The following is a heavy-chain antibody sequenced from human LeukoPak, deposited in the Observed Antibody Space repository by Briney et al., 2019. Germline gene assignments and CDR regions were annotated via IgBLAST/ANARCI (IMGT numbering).Heavy chain of an antibody. D-gene: IGHD3-10*01. V-gene: IGHV3-7*01. CDR3: ARDKPSGPYYYYGMDV. Sequence: GGSLRLSCAASGFTFSTCAMSWVRQAPGKGLEWVANIKQDGSEKYYVDSVKGRFTISRDNAKNSLYLQMNSLRAEDTAVYYCARDKPSGPYYYYGMDVWGQGTTVTVS. J-gene: IGHJ6*02. CDR1: GFTFSTCA. CDR2: IKQDGSEK.